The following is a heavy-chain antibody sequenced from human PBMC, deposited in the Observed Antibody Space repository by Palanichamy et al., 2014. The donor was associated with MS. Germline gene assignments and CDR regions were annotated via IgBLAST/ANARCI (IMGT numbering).Heavy chain of an antibody. CDR1: GGSISSTSYY. Sequence: QLQLQESGPGLAKPSETLSLTCTVSGGSISSTSYYWGWIRQPPGKGLEWIGTVYYTGSTEYNPSLKSRVTISVDRSRNQFSLKLSSVTAADTAVYYCAIESRIAMAGVGDSYWGQGTLVTVSS. V-gene: IGHV4-39*01. J-gene: IGHJ4*02. D-gene: IGHD6-19*01. CDR3: AIESRIAMAGVGDSY. CDR2: VYYTGST.